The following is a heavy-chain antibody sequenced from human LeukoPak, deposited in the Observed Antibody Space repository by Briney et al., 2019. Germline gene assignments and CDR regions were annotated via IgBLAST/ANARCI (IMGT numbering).Heavy chain of an antibody. V-gene: IGHV3-20*04. CDR2: INWNGGST. CDR1: GFTFDDSG. Sequence: GGSLRLSCAASGFTFDDSGMSWVRQAPGKGLEWVSGINWNGGSTGYADSVKGRFTISRDNAKNSLYLQMNSLRVEDMAVYYCAKDWPRMATTSGLDYWGQGTLVTVSS. D-gene: IGHD5-24*01. CDR3: AKDWPRMATTSGLDY. J-gene: IGHJ4*02.